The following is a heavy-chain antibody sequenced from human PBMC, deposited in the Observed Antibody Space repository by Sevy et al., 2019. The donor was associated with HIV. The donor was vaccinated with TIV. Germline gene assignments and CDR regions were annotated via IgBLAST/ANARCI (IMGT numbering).Heavy chain of an antibody. CDR1: GFTFDDYA. J-gene: IGHJ4*02. D-gene: IGHD5-12*01. CDR2: ITRNSYEAYGGTT. V-gene: IGHV3-49*03. Sequence: GGSLRLTCTTSGFTFDDYAMSWFRQAPGKGLEWVAFITRNSYEAYGGTTDYGASVKGRFIISRDDSKIIAYLQMNSLKIEDTAVYYCTRGLATADTPEYYFDYWGQGTLVTVSS. CDR3: TRGLATADTPEYYFDY.